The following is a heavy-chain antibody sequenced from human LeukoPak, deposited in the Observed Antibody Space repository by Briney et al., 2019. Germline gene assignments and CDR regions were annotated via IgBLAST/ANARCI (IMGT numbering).Heavy chain of an antibody. CDR3: ARELAAAGHADY. CDR2: IYTIRST. Sequence: PSETLSLTCTVSGASISGYYWSWIRQPAGKGLEWIGCIYTIRSTNYNPSLIRRVSMSLDTSQNQFCLNLTSVAAADTAVYYCARELAAAGHADYWGEGTLVTVSS. D-gene: IGHD6-13*01. CDR1: GASISGYY. V-gene: IGHV4-4*07. J-gene: IGHJ4*02.